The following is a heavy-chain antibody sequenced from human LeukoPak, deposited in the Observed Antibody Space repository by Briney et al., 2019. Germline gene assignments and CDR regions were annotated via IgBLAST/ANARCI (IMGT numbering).Heavy chain of an antibody. D-gene: IGHD5-24*01. Sequence: PGGSLRLSCEASEFTVSSSYMSWVRRAPGKGLEWVSVIYSGGSTDYKDSVKDRFIISRDNSKNTLYLQMNSLRAEDTAVYYCAKEMATMNAFDIWGQGTMVTVSS. CDR2: IYSGGST. CDR3: AKEMATMNAFDI. J-gene: IGHJ3*02. CDR1: EFTVSSSY. V-gene: IGHV3-66*01.